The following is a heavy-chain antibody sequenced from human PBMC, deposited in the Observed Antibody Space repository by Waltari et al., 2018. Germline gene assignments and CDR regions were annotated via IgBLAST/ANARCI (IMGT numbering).Heavy chain of an antibody. CDR3: AREVAATRIVVVIKGDAFDI. CDR2: IYHSGST. Sequence: QVQLQESGPGLVKPSETLSLTCAVSGYSISSGYYWGWIRQPPGKGLEWIGSIYHSGSTYYNPSLKSRVTISVDTSKNQFSLKLSSVTAADTAVYYCAREVAATRIVVVIKGDAFDIWGQGTMVTVSS. J-gene: IGHJ3*02. D-gene: IGHD3-22*01. CDR1: GYSISSGYY. V-gene: IGHV4-38-2*02.